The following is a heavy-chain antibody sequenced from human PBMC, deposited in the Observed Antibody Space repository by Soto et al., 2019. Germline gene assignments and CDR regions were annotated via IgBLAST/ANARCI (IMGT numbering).Heavy chain of an antibody. J-gene: IGHJ4*02. Sequence: GGSLRLSCAASGFTFNTYGMYCVRQAPGKGLEWVAAISYDGSNKYHADSVKGRFTISRDNSKNTLYLQMNSLRVEDTAVYYCAKDIVRYTYGACDYWGQGALVTVSS. CDR2: ISYDGSNK. D-gene: IGHD5-18*01. CDR1: GFTFNTYG. CDR3: AKDIVRYTYGACDY. V-gene: IGHV3-30*18.